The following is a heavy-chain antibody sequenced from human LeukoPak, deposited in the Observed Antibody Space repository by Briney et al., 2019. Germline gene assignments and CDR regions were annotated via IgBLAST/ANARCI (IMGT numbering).Heavy chain of an antibody. Sequence: ASVKVSCKASGYTFTGYYMHWVRQAPGQGLEWMGWINPNSGGTNYAQKFQGRVTMTRNTSISTAYMELSSLRSEDTAVYYCARGRRSYSSSWSDNIYYFDYWGQGTLVTVSS. V-gene: IGHV1-2*02. CDR3: ARGRRSYSSSWSDNIYYFDY. J-gene: IGHJ4*02. CDR2: INPNSGGT. D-gene: IGHD6-13*01. CDR1: GYTFTGYY.